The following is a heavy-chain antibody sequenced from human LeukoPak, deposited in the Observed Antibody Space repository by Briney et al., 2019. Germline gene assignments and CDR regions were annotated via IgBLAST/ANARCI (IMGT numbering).Heavy chain of an antibody. CDR2: IYYSGST. J-gene: IGHJ4*02. D-gene: IGHD3-10*02. Sequence: PSETLSLTCTVSGGSISSSSYYWGWIRQPPGKGLEWIGSIYYSGSTYYNPSLKSRVTISVDTSKNQFSLKLTSVTAADTAVYYCARLGSWRDYWGQGTLVTVSS. CDR3: ARLGSWRDY. V-gene: IGHV4-39*07. CDR1: GGSISSSSYY.